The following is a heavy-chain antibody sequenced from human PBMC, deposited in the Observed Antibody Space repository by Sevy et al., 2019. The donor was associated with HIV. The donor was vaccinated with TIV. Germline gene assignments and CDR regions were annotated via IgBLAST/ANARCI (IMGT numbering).Heavy chain of an antibody. Sequence: ASVKVCCKASGYTFTGYYMHWVRQAPGQGLEWMGWINPNSGGTNYAQKFQGRVTMTRDTSISTAYMELSRLRSDDTAVYYCARARVAGSYYSMGYWGQGTLVTVSS. V-gene: IGHV1-2*02. J-gene: IGHJ4*02. D-gene: IGHD1-26*01. CDR1: GYTFTGYY. CDR2: INPNSGGT. CDR3: ARARVAGSYYSMGY.